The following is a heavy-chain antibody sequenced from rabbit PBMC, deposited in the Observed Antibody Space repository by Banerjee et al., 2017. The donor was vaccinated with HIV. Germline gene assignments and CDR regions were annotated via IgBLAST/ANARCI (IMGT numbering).Heavy chain of an antibody. CDR2: IYNGDGST. CDR1: GSDISSYS. CDR3: ARVGYTYGDGYATAFNL. Sequence: QQQLEESGGGLVKPGGTLTLTCTASGSDISSYSMCWVRQAPGKGLELIACIYNGDGSTYYASWVNGRFSISRSTSLNTVTLQMTSLTAADTATYFCARVGYTYGDGYATAFNLWGPGTLVTVS. V-gene: IGHV1S47*01. J-gene: IGHJ4*01. D-gene: IGHD6-1*01.